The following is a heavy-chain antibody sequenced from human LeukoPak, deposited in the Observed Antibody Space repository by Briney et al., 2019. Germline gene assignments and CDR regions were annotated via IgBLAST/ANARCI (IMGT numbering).Heavy chain of an antibody. CDR1: GYTFTSYG. CDR3: ARDRYYYDSSGGSGY. J-gene: IGHJ4*02. Sequence: SVKVSCKASGYTFTSYGISWVRQAPGQGLEWMGWISAYNGNTNYAQKLQGRVTMTTDTSTSTAYMELRSLRSDDTAVYYCARDRYYYDSSGGSGYWGQGTLVTVSS. D-gene: IGHD3-22*01. CDR2: ISAYNGNT. V-gene: IGHV1-18*01.